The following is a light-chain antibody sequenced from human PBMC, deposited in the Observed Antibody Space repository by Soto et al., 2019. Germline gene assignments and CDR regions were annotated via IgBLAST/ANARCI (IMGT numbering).Light chain of an antibody. CDR1: QSISSW. CDR2: KAS. V-gene: IGKV1-5*03. Sequence: DIQMTQSPSTLSASIGDRVTITCRASQSISSWLAWYQQKPGKAPKVLTYKASSLESGVPSRFSGSGSRTEFTLPISSLQPDDFATYYCQQDNSYWTFGQGTKVEIK. J-gene: IGKJ1*01. CDR3: QQDNSYWT.